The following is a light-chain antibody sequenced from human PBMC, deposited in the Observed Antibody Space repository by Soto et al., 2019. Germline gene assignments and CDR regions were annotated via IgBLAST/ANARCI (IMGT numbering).Light chain of an antibody. Sequence: EIVLTQSPATLSLSPGERATLSCGASQSVSSNYLAWYQQKPGLAPRLLIYDASIRAAGIPDRFSGSGAGTDFTLTIRRLEPEDFAVYYCHHYGSSPPWTFGQGTKVEIK. CDR2: DAS. V-gene: IGKV3D-20*01. J-gene: IGKJ1*01. CDR1: QSVSSNY. CDR3: HHYGSSPPWT.